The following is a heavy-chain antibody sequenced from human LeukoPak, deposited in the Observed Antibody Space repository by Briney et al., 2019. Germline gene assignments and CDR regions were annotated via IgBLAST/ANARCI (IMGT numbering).Heavy chain of an antibody. D-gene: IGHD6-13*01. CDR2: IYTSGNT. CDR3: ARDSTTWHGGLFDY. Sequence: LETLSLTCTVSGGSISSYYWSWIRQPAGKGLEWIGRIYTSGNTNYNPSLKSRVTMSVDTSKNQFSLKLNSVTAADTAVYYCARDSTTWHGGLFDYWGQGTLVTVSS. J-gene: IGHJ4*02. V-gene: IGHV4-4*07. CDR1: GGSISSYY.